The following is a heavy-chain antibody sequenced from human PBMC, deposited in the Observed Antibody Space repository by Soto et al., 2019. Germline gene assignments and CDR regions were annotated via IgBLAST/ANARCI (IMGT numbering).Heavy chain of an antibody. V-gene: IGHV4-39*01. CDR3: ARHGEMAMGAFDI. CDR2: IYYSGST. J-gene: IGHJ3*02. CDR1: GGSIISSSYY. D-gene: IGHD5-18*01. Sequence: PSETLSLTCTVSGGSIISSSYYFFCIRQLPWKGLELIGSIYYSGSTYYNPSLKSRVTISVDTSKNQFSLKLSSVTAADTAVYYCARHGEMAMGAFDIWGQGTMVTVSS.